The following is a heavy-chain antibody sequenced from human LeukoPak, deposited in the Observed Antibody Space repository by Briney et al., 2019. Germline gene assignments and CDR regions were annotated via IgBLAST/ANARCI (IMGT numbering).Heavy chain of an antibody. Sequence: ASVTVSCKASGYTFTGYYMHWVRQAPGQGLERMGWINPNSGGTNYAQKFQGRVTMTRDTSISTAYMELSRLRSDDTAVYYCARDTDYYDSSGPYRDWGQGTLVTVSS. CDR3: ARDTDYYDSSGPYRD. V-gene: IGHV1-2*02. D-gene: IGHD3-22*01. CDR1: GYTFTGYY. J-gene: IGHJ4*02. CDR2: INPNSGGT.